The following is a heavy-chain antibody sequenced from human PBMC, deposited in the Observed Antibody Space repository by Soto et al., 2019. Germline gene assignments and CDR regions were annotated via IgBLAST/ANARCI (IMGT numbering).Heavy chain of an antibody. V-gene: IGHV4-4*07. CDR3: ARANELRPYCSGGSCYSSWFDP. CDR2: IYTSGST. J-gene: IGHJ5*02. CDR1: AGSLSSYY. Sequence: SETLSLTCTASAGSLSSYYWSWIRQPAGKGLEWIGRIYTSGSTNYNPSLKSRVTMSVDTSKNQFSLKLSSVTAADTAVYYCARANELRPYCSGGSCYSSWFDPWGQGTLVTVSS. D-gene: IGHD2-15*01.